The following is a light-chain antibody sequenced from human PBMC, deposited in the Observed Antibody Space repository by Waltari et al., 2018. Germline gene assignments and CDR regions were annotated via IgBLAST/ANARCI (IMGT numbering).Light chain of an antibody. CDR3: QQTYSTWT. CDR2: AAS. Sequence: ITCRASQNISTYLNWYQQQPGKAPTLLIFAASALQSGVPSRFRGSASGTDFTLTISSLQPEDFATYFCQQTYSTWTFGLGTKVDI. J-gene: IGKJ1*01. CDR1: QNISTY. V-gene: IGKV1-39*01.